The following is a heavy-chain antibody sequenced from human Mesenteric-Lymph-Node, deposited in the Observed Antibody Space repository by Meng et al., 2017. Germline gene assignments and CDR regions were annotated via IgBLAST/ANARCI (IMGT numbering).Heavy chain of an antibody. CDR2: IRYDESKR. D-gene: IGHD6-6*01. V-gene: IGHV3-33*03. CDR3: ASLKSIATTVTDAFDI. Sequence: SCKASGYTFTGYYMHWVRQAPGQGLEWMAVIRYDESKRDYLASVRGRFTISRDNANYTLYLQMNNLRADDTAVYYCASLKSIATTVTDAFDIWGQGTMVTVSS. J-gene: IGHJ3*02. CDR1: GYTFTGYY.